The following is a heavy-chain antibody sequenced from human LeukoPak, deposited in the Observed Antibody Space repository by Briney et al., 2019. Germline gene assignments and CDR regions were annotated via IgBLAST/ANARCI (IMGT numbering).Heavy chain of an antibody. Sequence: ASVKVSCKASGYTFTSYYTHWVRQAPGQGLEWMGIINPSGGSTSYAQKFQGRVTMTRDTSTSTVYMELSSLRSEDTAVYYCAREPTIAAARYYYYGMDVWGQGALVTVSS. J-gene: IGHJ6*02. V-gene: IGHV1-46*01. CDR2: INPSGGST. CDR3: AREPTIAAARYYYYGMDV. CDR1: GYTFTSYY. D-gene: IGHD6-13*01.